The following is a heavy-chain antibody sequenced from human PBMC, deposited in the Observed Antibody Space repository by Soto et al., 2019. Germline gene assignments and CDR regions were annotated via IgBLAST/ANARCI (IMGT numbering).Heavy chain of an antibody. CDR1: GFSLSTSGVG. V-gene: IGHV2-5*02. CDR2: IYWDDDK. D-gene: IGHD1-1*01. CDR3: AHNNIARCFDY. Sequence: QITLKESGPTLVKPTQTLTLTCTFSGFSLSTSGVGVGWIRQPPGKALEWLALIYWDDDKRYSPSLKSRLTITKDTSKNQVVLTMTTMDPVDTATYNCAHNNIARCFDYWGQGTLVTVSS. J-gene: IGHJ4*02.